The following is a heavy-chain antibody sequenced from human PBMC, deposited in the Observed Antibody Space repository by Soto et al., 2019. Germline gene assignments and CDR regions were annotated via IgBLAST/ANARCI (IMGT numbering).Heavy chain of an antibody. V-gene: IGHV1-69*13. J-gene: IGHJ4*02. CDR1: GFTFSTYD. CDR2: IIPIFGTA. CDR3: ARGRIAVAGRDFDY. D-gene: IGHD6-19*01. Sequence: GASVKVSCKASGFTFSTYDIHWVRQAPGQGLEWMGGIIPIFGTANYAQKFQGRVTITADESTSTAYMELSSLRSEDTAVYYCARGRIAVAGRDFDYWGQGTLVTVSS.